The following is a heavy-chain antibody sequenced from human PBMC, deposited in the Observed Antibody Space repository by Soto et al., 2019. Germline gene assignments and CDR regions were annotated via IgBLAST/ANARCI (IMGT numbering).Heavy chain of an antibody. Sequence: EVQLLESGGGLVQPGGSLRLSCAASGFTFSSYAMSWVRQAPGKGLEWVSAISGSGISTYYADSVKGRFTISRDNSKNTLHLQRTGLRAEDTGVYYCAKEGEHSSGWANFDYWGQGTLVTVSS. CDR2: ISGSGIST. D-gene: IGHD6-19*01. CDR3: AKEGEHSSGWANFDY. V-gene: IGHV3-23*01. J-gene: IGHJ4*02. CDR1: GFTFSSYA.